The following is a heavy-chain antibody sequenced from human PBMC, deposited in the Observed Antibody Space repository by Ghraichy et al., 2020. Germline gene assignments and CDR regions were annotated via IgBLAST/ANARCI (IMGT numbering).Heavy chain of an antibody. D-gene: IGHD5-12*01. CDR1: GFPFSEYY. CDR2: ISRSSGSTT. V-gene: IGHV3-11*01. CDR3: ARVQETNSGYGDY. Sequence: GGSLRLSCVVSGFPFSEYYMTWIRQAPGKGLEWVSYISRSSGSTTYYADSVKGRFTISRDNAKNSLYLQMNSLRAEDTAMYYCARVQETNSGYGDYWGQGTLVTVSS. J-gene: IGHJ4*02.